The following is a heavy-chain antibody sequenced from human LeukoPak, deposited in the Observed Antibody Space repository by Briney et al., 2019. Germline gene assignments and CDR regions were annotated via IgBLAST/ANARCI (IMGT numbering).Heavy chain of an antibody. Sequence: SETLSLTCTVSGGSISIYYWSWIRQPPGKGLEWIGYIYYSGSTNYNPSLKSRVTISVDTSKNQFSLKLSSVTAADTAVYYCARQPEYGGPWYFDYWGQGTLVTVSS. D-gene: IGHD4/OR15-4a*01. J-gene: IGHJ4*02. CDR2: IYYSGST. CDR1: GGSISIYY. CDR3: ARQPEYGGPWYFDY. V-gene: IGHV4-59*08.